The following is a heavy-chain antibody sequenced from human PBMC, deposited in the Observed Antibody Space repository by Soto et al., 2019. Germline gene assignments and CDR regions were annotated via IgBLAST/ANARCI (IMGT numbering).Heavy chain of an antibody. V-gene: IGHV3-30*18. Sequence: GGSLRLSCASSGFTFSIYGMRLVRQAPGKGLEWVAVISYDGSNEYYADSVKGRFTISRDNSKNTLYLQMNSLRAEDTAVYYCAKGEPYYYDSSGYYAYFQHWGQGTLVTVSS. CDR1: GFTFSIYG. D-gene: IGHD3-22*01. CDR3: AKGEPYYYDSSGYYAYFQH. J-gene: IGHJ1*01. CDR2: ISYDGSNE.